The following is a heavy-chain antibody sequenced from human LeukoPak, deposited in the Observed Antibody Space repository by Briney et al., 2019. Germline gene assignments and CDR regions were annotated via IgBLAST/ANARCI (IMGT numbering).Heavy chain of an antibody. Sequence: PGESLRLSCAASGFTFSSYAMHWVRQAPGKGLEWVAVISYDGSNKYYADSVKGRFTISRDNSKNTLYLQMNSLRAEDTAVYYCARAAAAAGTDYFDYWGQGTLVTVSS. D-gene: IGHD6-13*01. CDR3: ARAAAAAGTDYFDY. CDR2: ISYDGSNK. CDR1: GFTFSSYA. V-gene: IGHV3-30*04. J-gene: IGHJ4*02.